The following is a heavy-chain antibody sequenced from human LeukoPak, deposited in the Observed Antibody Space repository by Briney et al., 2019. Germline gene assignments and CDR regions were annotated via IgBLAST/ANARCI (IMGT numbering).Heavy chain of an antibody. CDR3: ARGWPYSGSYWRDY. Sequence: GASVKVSCKASGYTFSNYDINWVRQATGQGLEWMGWMNPKSGNTGYAQKFQGRVTMTSDTSISTAYMELSSLRSEDTAVYYCARGWPYSGSYWRDYWGQGTRVAVSS. V-gene: IGHV1-8*01. CDR2: MNPKSGNT. D-gene: IGHD1-26*01. J-gene: IGHJ4*02. CDR1: GYTFSNYD.